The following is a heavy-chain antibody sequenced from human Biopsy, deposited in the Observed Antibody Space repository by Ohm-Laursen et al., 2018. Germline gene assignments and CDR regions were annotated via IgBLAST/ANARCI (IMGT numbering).Heavy chain of an antibody. CDR3: ATKLTGYFHH. CDR2: NIPILGTG. CDR1: EGTFSNYG. D-gene: IGHD3-9*01. J-gene: IGHJ1*01. V-gene: IGHV1-69*06. Sequence: SVKVSCKAPEGTFSNYGVNWVRRAPGQGLEWLGGNIPILGTGNYAQKFQDRVTVAANTSTSTATMELRSLRSDDTAVYYCATKLTGYFHHWGQGTLVIVSS.